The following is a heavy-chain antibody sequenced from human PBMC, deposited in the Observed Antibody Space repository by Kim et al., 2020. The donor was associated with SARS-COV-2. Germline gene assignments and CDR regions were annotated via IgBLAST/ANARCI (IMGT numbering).Heavy chain of an antibody. CDR3: TRGTVSAWYDF. J-gene: IGHJ5*01. V-gene: IGHV3-23*05. CDR2: IT. Sequence: ITEYADSVEGRFTNSRDNSKDILYLQMNNLRAEDTALYFCTRGTVSAWYDFWGQGTLVTVSS. D-gene: IGHD2-2*01.